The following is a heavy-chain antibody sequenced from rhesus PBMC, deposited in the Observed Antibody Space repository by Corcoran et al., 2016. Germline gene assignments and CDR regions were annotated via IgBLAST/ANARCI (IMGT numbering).Heavy chain of an antibody. J-gene: IGHJ4*01. CDR2: ISGSDSST. Sequence: QVQLQESGPGLVKPSETLSVTCAVSGASLRHNSLSWIRQAPGKGLEWIGFISGSDSSTIYNPSLNSRFSLSLDTSNNQFFLILVSVTAAYTAVYYCAREYSNYYFVYWGQLVLVTVSS. CDR1: GASLRHNS. CDR3: AREYSNYYFVY. V-gene: IGHV4-169*02. D-gene: IGHD4-23*01.